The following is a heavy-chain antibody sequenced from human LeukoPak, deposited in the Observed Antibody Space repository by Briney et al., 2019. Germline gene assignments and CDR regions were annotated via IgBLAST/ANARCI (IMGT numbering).Heavy chain of an antibody. CDR2: IWYGGSNQ. Sequence: GRSLRLSCEASGFTFSRYGMHWVRQAPGKGLEWVAAIWYGGSNQKYADSVKGRFTISRDNSKNTLYLQMNSLKVEDTAVYFCARSPSGDYFDHWGQGTLVAVSS. J-gene: IGHJ4*02. V-gene: IGHV3-33*01. D-gene: IGHD2-21*01. CDR1: GFTFSRYG. CDR3: ARSPSGDYFDH.